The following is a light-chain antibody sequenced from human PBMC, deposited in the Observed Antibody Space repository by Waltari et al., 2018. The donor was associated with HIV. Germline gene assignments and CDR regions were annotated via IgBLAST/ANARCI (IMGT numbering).Light chain of an antibody. V-gene: IGLV1-40*01. J-gene: IGLJ3*02. CDR3: HSYDSGLGAL. Sequence: QSVLTQPPSVSGAPGQKVTISCTGSTSNTGAAYDVHWYQQLPGRAPKVRIYGRNKRPRGMRGRFSGSKSGTSASRAITELQSDDEADYYCHSYDSGLGALFGGGTKVTVL. CDR2: GRN. CDR1: TSNTGAAYD.